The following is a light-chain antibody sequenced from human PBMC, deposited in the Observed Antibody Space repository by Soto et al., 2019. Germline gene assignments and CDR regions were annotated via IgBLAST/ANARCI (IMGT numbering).Light chain of an antibody. V-gene: IGKV1-5*01. Sequence: DIQMTQSPSTLSASVGDRVTITCRASQSISSWLAWYQQKPGKAPKLLIYDASSLESGVPSRFSGGGSGTDFTLTISSLQPDDSATYYCQQYNTFWTFGQGTKVDIK. CDR3: QQYNTFWT. CDR1: QSISSW. CDR2: DAS. J-gene: IGKJ1*01.